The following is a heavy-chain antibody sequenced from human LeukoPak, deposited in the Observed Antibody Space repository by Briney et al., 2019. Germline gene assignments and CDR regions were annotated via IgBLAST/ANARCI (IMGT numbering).Heavy chain of an antibody. CDR2: ISSGGDTI. V-gene: IGHV3-48*03. CDR3: ARVKGAYSFDY. Sequence: GGSLRLSCAASGFTFDDYAMHWVRQAPGKGLEWVSYISSGGDTIYYADSVKGRLTISRDNAKNSLYLQMNSLRAEDTAVYYCARVKGAYSFDYSGQGTLVTVSS. D-gene: IGHD2-21*01. CDR1: GFTFDDYA. J-gene: IGHJ4*02.